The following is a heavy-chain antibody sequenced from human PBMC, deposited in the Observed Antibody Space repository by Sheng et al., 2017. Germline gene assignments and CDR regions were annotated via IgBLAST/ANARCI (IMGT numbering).Heavy chain of an antibody. CDR3: ARGLRGTVAGTNYNFDY. Sequence: QVQLQQWGAGLLKPSETLSLTCAVYGGSFSGYYWSWIRQPPGKGLEWIGEINHSGSTNYNPSLKSRVTISVDTSKNQFSLKLSSVTAADTAVYYCARGLRGTVAGTNYNFDYWGQGTLVTVSS. CDR1: GGSFSGYY. CDR2: INHSGST. V-gene: IGHV4-34*01. J-gene: IGHJ4*02. D-gene: IGHD6-19*01.